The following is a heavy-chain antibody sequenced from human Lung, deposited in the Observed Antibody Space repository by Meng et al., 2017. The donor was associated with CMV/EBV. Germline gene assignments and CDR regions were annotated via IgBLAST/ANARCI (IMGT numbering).Heavy chain of an antibody. CDR3: AKEGWLTEY. V-gene: IGHV3-23*01. D-gene: IGHD6-19*01. Sequence: EVQLLESGGGLVQPGGSLRLSCAASGFIFSTYEMTWVRQAPGKGLEWVSGITNSGGTTYYADSVKGRFIISRDNSKNTLYLQMNSLRAEDTAVYYCAKEGWLTEYWGQGTLVTVSS. J-gene: IGHJ4*02. CDR1: GFIFSTYE. CDR2: ITNSGGTT.